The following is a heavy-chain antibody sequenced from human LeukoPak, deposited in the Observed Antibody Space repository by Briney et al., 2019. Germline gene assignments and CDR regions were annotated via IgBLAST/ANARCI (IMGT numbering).Heavy chain of an antibody. J-gene: IGHJ3*02. Sequence: ASVKVSCKASGYTFTGYYMHWVRQAPGQGREWMGWMNPNSGNTGYAQKFQGRVTITRNTSISTAYMELSSLRSEDTAVYYCARNSGSYYLYAFDIWGQGTMVTVSS. D-gene: IGHD1-26*01. V-gene: IGHV1-8*03. CDR2: MNPNSGNT. CDR1: GYTFTGYY. CDR3: ARNSGSYYLYAFDI.